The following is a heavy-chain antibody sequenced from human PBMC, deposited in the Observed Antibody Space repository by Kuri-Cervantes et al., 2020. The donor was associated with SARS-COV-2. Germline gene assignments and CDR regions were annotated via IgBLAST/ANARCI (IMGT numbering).Heavy chain of an antibody. CDR3: AKEGSSGWYGGD. D-gene: IGHD6-19*01. Sequence: GESLKISCEASGFIFSRYGMHWVRQAPGKGLEWVAAIGYDGSRKHYSDSLKGRFTISRDNPQNTVYLQMSTLRDDDTAVYYCAKEGSSGWYGGDWGQGALVTVSS. CDR1: GFIFSRYG. J-gene: IGHJ4*02. CDR2: IGYDGSRK. V-gene: IGHV3-30*18.